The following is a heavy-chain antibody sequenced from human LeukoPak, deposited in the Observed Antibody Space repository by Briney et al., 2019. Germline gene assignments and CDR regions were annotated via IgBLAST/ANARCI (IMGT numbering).Heavy chain of an antibody. Sequence: GGSLRLSCAASGFTFSNAWMSWVRQAPGKGLEWVGHIKSKTDGGTTDYAAPVKGRFTISRDDSKNTLYLQMNSLKTEDTAVYYCTSYCSTSCYRDYWGQGTLVTVSS. CDR2: IKSKTDGGTT. D-gene: IGHD2-2*01. J-gene: IGHJ4*02. CDR3: TSYCSTSCYRDY. CDR1: GFTFSNAW. V-gene: IGHV3-15*01.